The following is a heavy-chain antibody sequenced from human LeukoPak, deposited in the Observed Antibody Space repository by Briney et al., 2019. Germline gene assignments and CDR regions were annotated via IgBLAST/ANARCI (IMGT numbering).Heavy chain of an antibody. CDR1: GFTFRTYA. D-gene: IGHD4-17*01. CDR3: ARDPNGDYIGAFDF. V-gene: IGHV3-23*01. CDR2: IRAGGDTT. J-gene: IGHJ3*01. Sequence: GGSLRLSCTASGFTFRTYAMIWVRQAPGKGLEWVSAIRAGGDTTVYADAVRGRFTVSRDNSNNALYLQMNELRADDTAVYYCARDPNGDYIGAFDFWGQGTMVTVSS.